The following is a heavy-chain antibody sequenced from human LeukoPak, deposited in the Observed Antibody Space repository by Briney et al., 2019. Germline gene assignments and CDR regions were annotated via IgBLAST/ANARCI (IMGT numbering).Heavy chain of an antibody. V-gene: IGHV1-2*02. J-gene: IGHJ4*02. D-gene: IGHD6-19*01. CDR1: GYTFTGYY. CDR3: ARDRVGSGWPRPYYFEF. CDR2: INPNTGAT. Sequence: GASVKVSCKPSGYTFTGYYFHWVRQAPGQGPEWMGWINPNTGATMYAQKFQGRVTMTRDTSVSTGFMELRSLRSDDTAVYYCARDRVGSGWPRPYYFEFWGQGTLVTVSS.